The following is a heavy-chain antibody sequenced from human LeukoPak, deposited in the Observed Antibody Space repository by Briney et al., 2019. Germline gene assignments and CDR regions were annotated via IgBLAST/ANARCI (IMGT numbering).Heavy chain of an antibody. Sequence: PGGSLRLSCAASGLTVSSNYMSWVRQAPRKGLEWVSAMSGSGGTTNYADSVKGRFTISRDNSKNTLYLQMNSLRAEDTAVYYCAKVRPVDQWLVGGFDYWGQGTLVTVSS. CDR3: AKVRPVDQWLVGGFDY. D-gene: IGHD6-19*01. CDR1: GLTVSSNY. CDR2: MSGSGGTT. V-gene: IGHV3-23*01. J-gene: IGHJ4*02.